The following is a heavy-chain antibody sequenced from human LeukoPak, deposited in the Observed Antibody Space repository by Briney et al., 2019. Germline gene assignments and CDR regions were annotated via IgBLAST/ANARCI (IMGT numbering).Heavy chain of an antibody. D-gene: IGHD1-1*01. CDR1: GGTFSSYA. V-gene: IGHV1-69*05. CDR3: ASRRYNWNDAQSGRNTDDAFDI. J-gene: IGHJ3*02. CDR2: IIPIFGTA. Sequence: GASVKVSCKASGGTFSSYAISWVRQAPGQGLEWMGGIIPIFGTANYAQKFQGRVTITTDESTSTAYMELSSLRSEDTAVYYCASRRYNWNDAQSGRNTDDAFDIWGQGTMVTVSS.